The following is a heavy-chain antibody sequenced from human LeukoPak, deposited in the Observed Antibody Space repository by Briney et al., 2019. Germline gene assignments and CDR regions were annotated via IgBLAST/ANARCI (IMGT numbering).Heavy chain of an antibody. D-gene: IGHD2-15*01. CDR2: IYSGGST. CDR3: AREVVVLAADH. J-gene: IGHJ4*02. Sequence: GGSLRLSCAASGFTVSSNYMSWVRQAPGKGLEWVSVIYSGGSTYYADSVKGRFTISRDNAKNSLYLQMNSLRAEDTAVYYCAREVVVLAADHWGQGTLVTVSS. CDR1: GFTVSSNY. V-gene: IGHV3-66*01.